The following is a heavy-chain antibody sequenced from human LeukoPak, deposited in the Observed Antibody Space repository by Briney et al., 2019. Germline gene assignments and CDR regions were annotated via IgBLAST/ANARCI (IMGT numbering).Heavy chain of an antibody. CDR3: ARRDDFDI. CDR2: ISTSSSSII. CDR1: GLTFNTYH. Sequence: PGGSLRLSCAASGLTFNTYHMNWVRQAPGKGLEWVSFISTSSSSIIYYAYAVKGRFTTYRDDAKNSLYLQMNSLRVEDTAIYYCARRDDFDIWGQGTLVTVSS. V-gene: IGHV3-48*04. J-gene: IGHJ3*02.